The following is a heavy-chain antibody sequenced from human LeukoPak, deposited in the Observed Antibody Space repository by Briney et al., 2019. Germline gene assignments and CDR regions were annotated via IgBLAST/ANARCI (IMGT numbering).Heavy chain of an antibody. J-gene: IGHJ6*03. CDR3: ARHPLQQWLVRSDYYYYMDV. CDR2: INHSGSA. CDR1: GGSFNDYY. V-gene: IGHV4-34*01. D-gene: IGHD6-19*01. Sequence: SETLSLTCAVYGGSFNDYYWSWIRQPPGKGLEWIGEINHSGSANYNPSLKSRVTISIDTSKKQFSLKLSSVTAADTAVYYCARHPLQQWLVRSDYYYYMDVWGKGTTVTISS.